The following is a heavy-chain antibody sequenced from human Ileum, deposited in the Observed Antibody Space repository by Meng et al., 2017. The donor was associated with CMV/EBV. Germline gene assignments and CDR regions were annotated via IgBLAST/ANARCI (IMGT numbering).Heavy chain of an antibody. CDR2: IYSGNST. CDR1: GFSLLANS. D-gene: IGHD5-12*01. J-gene: IGHJ5*02. CDR3: VRQPRGLVTNWFDP. V-gene: IGHV3-53*01. Sequence: GESLKISCVVSGFSLLANSVSWVRQAPGKGLEWISIIYSGNSTYYADSVKGRFTVSKADSKNTVYLQMNSLGAEDTAVYYCVRQPRGLVTNWFDPWGQGTLVTVSS.